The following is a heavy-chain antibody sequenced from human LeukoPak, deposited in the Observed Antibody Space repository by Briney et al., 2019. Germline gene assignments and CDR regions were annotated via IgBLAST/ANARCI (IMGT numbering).Heavy chain of an antibody. CDR2: IYTSGST. V-gene: IGHV4-39*07. CDR3: AREDGSGSYLGLHFDY. CDR1: GGSISSSSYY. D-gene: IGHD3-10*01. Sequence: SETLSLTCTVSGGSISSSSYYWGWIRQPPGKGLEWIGRIYTSGSTNYNPSLKSRVTISVDTSKNQFSLKLSSVTAADTAVYYCAREDGSGSYLGLHFDYWGQGTLVTVSS. J-gene: IGHJ4*02.